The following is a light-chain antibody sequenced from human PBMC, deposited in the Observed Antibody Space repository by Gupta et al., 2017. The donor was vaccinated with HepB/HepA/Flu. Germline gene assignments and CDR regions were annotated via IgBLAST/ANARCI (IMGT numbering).Light chain of an antibody. J-gene: IGLJ1*01. CDR3: QDWDTGILV. V-gene: IGLV4-69*01. CDR2: LNSDGSH. CDR1: SGHSSNA. Sequence: HLFLTQSPSSSASRVAPVKLTCTLSSGHSSNAIAWHQQQPEKGPRYLMRLNSDGSHIKGDGIPDRVSGSSSGAARYITIANLQSEEESDYYCQDWDTGILVFGAGTKVTVL.